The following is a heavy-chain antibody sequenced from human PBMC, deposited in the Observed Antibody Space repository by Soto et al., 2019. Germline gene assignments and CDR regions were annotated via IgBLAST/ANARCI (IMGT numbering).Heavy chain of an antibody. CDR2: FDPEDGET. CDR3: ATDLWMRESPIAAAGDYYYYGMDV. D-gene: IGHD6-13*01. Sequence: ASVKVSCKVSGYTLTELSMHWVRQAPGKGLEWMGGFDPEDGETIYAQKFQGRVTMTEDTSTDTAYMELSSLRSEGTAVYYCATDLWMRESPIAAAGDYYYYGMDVWGQGTTVTVSS. CDR1: GYTLTELS. J-gene: IGHJ6*02. V-gene: IGHV1-24*01.